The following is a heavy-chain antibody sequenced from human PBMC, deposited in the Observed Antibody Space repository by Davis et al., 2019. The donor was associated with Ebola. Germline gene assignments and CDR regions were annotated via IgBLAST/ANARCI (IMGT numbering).Heavy chain of an antibody. CDR3: ATEYYYDSSGYKGGEFDY. CDR2: MNPNSGNT. J-gene: IGHJ4*02. D-gene: IGHD3-22*01. V-gene: IGHV1-8*01. Sequence: ASVKVSCKASGYTFTSYDINWVRQATGQGLEWMGWMNPNSGNTGYAQKFQGRVTMTRNTSISTAYMELSSLRSEDTAVYYCATEYYYDSSGYKGGEFDYWGQGTLVTVSS. CDR1: GYTFTSYD.